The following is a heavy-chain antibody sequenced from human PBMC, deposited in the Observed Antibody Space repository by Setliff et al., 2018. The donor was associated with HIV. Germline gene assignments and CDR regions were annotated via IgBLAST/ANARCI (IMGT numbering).Heavy chain of an antibody. D-gene: IGHD2-15*01. CDR3: ASHPPYCSGGSCYRGRGYYFDY. CDR1: GGSISSISYY. J-gene: IGHJ4*02. Sequence: SETLSLTCTVSGGSISSISYYWGWIRQPPGKGLEWIGSIYYSGSTYYSPSLKSRVTISVDTSKNQFSLKLNSVTAADTAMYYCASHPPYCSGGSCYRGRGYYFDYWGQGTLVTVSS. CDR2: IYYSGST. V-gene: IGHV4-39*01.